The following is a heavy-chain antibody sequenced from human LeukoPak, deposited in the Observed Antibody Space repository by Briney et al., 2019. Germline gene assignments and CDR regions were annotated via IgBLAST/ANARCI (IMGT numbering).Heavy chain of an antibody. CDR1: GFTFSGSA. J-gene: IGHJ4*02. D-gene: IGHD3-22*01. Sequence: GGSLRLSCAASGFTFSGSAMHWVRQASGKGLEWVGRIRSKANSYATAYAASVKGRFTIPRDDSKNTAYLQMNSLKTEDTAVYYCTSPRPGGDSSGYYLMGYWGQGTLVTVSS. CDR2: IRSKANSYAT. CDR3: TSPRPGGDSSGYYLMGY. V-gene: IGHV3-73*01.